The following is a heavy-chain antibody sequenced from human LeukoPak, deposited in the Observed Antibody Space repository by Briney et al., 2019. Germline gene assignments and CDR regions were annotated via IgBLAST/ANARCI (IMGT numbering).Heavy chain of an antibody. CDR2: IYTSGST. V-gene: IGHV4-4*07. CDR3: ARVSIGYYYDSSGYYSEQIFDY. D-gene: IGHD3-22*01. J-gene: IGHJ4*02. CDR1: GGSISSYY. Sequence: SETLSLTCTVSGGSISSYYWSWIRQPAGKGLEWIGRIYTSGSTNYNPSLKSRVTMSVDTSKNQFSLKLSSVTAADTAVYYCARVSIGYYYDSSGYYSEQIFDYWGQGTLVTVSS.